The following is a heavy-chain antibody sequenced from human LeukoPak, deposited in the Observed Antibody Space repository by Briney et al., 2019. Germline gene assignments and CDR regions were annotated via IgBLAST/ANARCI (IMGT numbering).Heavy chain of an antibody. CDR2: IYTSGSS. CDR3: ARAGMTTVTDFDY. Sequence: SDTLSLTCPVSGGSISSYYWSWIRQPAGKGLEWIGRIYTSGSSNYNPSLKSRVTMSVDTSKNQFSLKLSSVTAADTAVYYCARAGMTTVTDFDYWGQGTLVTVSS. D-gene: IGHD4-17*01. V-gene: IGHV4-4*07. CDR1: GGSISSYY. J-gene: IGHJ4*02.